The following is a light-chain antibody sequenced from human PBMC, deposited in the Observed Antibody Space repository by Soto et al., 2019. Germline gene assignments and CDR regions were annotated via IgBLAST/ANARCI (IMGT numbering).Light chain of an antibody. J-gene: IGKJ5*01. CDR3: QQRSNWIT. V-gene: IGKV3-15*01. CDR2: GAS. Sequence: EIVMTQSPATLSVSPWERATLSFRASQSVSSNLAWYQQKPGQAPRLLIYGASTRATGIPVTFSGSGSGTEFTLTISSLQSEDFAVYYCQQRSNWITFGQGTRLEIK. CDR1: QSVSSN.